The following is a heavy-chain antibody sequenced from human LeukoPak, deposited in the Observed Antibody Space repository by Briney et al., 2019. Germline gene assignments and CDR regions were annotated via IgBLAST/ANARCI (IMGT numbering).Heavy chain of an antibody. J-gene: IGHJ4*02. CDR3: ARVDIAVVPSAAFDY. Sequence: SETLSLTCTVSGASLSSSTYYWGWIRQPPGKGLEWIGSIYYSGNTYYNPSLKSRVTISVDTSKNQFSLKLRYVTAADTAVYYCARVDIAVVPSAAFDYWGQGTLVTVSS. D-gene: IGHD2-2*03. CDR2: IYYSGNT. CDR1: GASLSSSTYY. V-gene: IGHV4-39*01.